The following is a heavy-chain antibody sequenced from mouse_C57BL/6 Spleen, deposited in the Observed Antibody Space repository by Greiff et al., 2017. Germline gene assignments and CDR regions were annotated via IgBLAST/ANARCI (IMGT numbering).Heavy chain of an antibody. CDR1: GYTFTDYY. D-gene: IGHD1-1*01. V-gene: IGHV1-75*01. J-gene: IGHJ2*01. Sequence: QVQLQQSGPELVKPGASVKISCKASGYTFTDYYINWVKQRPGQGLEWIGWIFPGSGSTYYNEKFKGKATLTVDKSSSTAYMLLSSLTSEDAAVYFCARGRRITTVVATDYFDYWGQGTTLTVSS. CDR3: ARGRRITTVVATDYFDY. CDR2: IFPGSGST.